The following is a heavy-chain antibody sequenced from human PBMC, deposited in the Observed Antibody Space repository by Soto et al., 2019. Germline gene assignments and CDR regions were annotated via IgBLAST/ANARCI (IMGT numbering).Heavy chain of an antibody. D-gene: IGHD2-2*01. CDR1: GYTFTSYY. Sequence: ASVKVSCKASGYTFTSYYLHWVRQAPGQGLEWMGIIDPSVGSTSYAQKFQGRVTMTGDTSTSTIYMELSSLRSEDTAVYYCARSLRSSISCPMDVWGQGTTVTVSS. CDR2: IDPSVGST. V-gene: IGHV1-46*01. CDR3: ARSLRSSISCPMDV. J-gene: IGHJ6*02.